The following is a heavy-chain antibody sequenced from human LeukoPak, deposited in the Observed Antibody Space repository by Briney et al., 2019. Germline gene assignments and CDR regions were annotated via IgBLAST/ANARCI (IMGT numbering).Heavy chain of an antibody. D-gene: IGHD3-9*01. V-gene: IGHV1-2*02. J-gene: IGHJ4*02. CDR1: GYTFTGYY. Sequence: GASVKVSCKASGYTFTGYYMHWVRQAPGQELEWMGWIHPNSGGTNYAQKFQGRVTMTRDTSISTAYMELSRLRSDDTAVYYCARTRGYDILTGYPEWDDWGQGTLVTVSS. CDR3: ARTRGYDILTGYPEWDD. CDR2: IHPNSGGT.